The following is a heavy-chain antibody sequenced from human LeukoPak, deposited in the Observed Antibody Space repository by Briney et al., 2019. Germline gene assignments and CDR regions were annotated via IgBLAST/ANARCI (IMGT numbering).Heavy chain of an antibody. D-gene: IGHD5-18*01. J-gene: IGHJ4*02. CDR2: INSDGSST. V-gene: IGHV3-74*01. CDR3: ARDAPGNTALDY. Sequence: GGSLRLSCAASRFTFSIYWMHWVRQPPGKGLVWVSRINSDGSSTSYADCVKGRFTISRDNAKNTLYLQMNSLRVEDTALYYCARDAPGNTALDYWGQGSLVTVSS. CDR1: RFTFSIYW.